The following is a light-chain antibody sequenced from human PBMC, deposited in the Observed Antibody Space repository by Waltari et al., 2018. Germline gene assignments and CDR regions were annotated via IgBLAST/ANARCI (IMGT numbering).Light chain of an antibody. V-gene: IGKV3-20*01. Sequence: ELVLTQSPGTPSLSPGERATLSCRASQSVTSNSLGWYQQKPGQAPRLLIYGASSMATGSGDRFSGSGSGTDFILPISRLESEDFAVYYCQQYGTSPYTFGQGTKLEIK. J-gene: IGKJ2*01. CDR2: GAS. CDR3: QQYGTSPYT. CDR1: QSVTSNS.